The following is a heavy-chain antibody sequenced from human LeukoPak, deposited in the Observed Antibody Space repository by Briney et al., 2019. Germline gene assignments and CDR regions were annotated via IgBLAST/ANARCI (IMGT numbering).Heavy chain of an antibody. CDR1: GGTFSSYA. Sequence: ASVKVSCKASGGTFSSYAISWVRQAPGQGLEWMGRIIPIFGTANYAQKFQGRVTITTDESTSTAYMELSSLRSEDTAVYYCASLRYCSSTSCYFDYWGQGTLVTVSS. CDR2: IIPIFGTA. J-gene: IGHJ4*02. D-gene: IGHD2-2*01. V-gene: IGHV1-69*05. CDR3: ASLRYCSSTSCYFDY.